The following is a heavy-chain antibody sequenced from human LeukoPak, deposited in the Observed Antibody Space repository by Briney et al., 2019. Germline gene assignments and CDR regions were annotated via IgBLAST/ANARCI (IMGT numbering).Heavy chain of an antibody. V-gene: IGHV1-8*01. CDR2: MNPNSGNA. CDR1: GYTFPDHD. CDR3: ARNPLQFFDWLLSGVDALDF. Sequence: GASETVSCKASGYTFPDHDINWVRQATGQGLEWMGWMNPNSGNAGLPQKFQGRVPMTRDTSEPTTYMELTSLRSENTAVYYCARNPLQFFDWLLSGVDALDFWGQGTLVIVSS. J-gene: IGHJ3*01. D-gene: IGHD3-9*01.